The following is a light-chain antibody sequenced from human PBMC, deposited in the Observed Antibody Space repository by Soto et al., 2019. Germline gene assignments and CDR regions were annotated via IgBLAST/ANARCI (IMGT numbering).Light chain of an antibody. Sequence: EIVLTQSPGTLSLSPWERATLSCRASQSVSSYLAWYQQKPGQAPRLLIFDTSNRATGIPARFSGSGSGTDFTLTISGLEPEDFAVYYCQQRTNRPPITFGQGTRLEIK. CDR2: DTS. CDR3: QQRTNRPPIT. V-gene: IGKV3-11*01. CDR1: QSVSSY. J-gene: IGKJ5*01.